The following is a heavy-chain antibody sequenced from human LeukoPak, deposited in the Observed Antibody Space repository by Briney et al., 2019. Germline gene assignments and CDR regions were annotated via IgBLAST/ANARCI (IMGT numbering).Heavy chain of an antibody. Sequence: SETLSLTCAVYGGSFSGYYWSRIRQPPGKGLEWIGEINHSGSTNYIPSLKSRVTISIETSKNQISLRLNSVTAADTAMYYCAKSGGYGLIDYWGQGTLVTVSS. CDR1: GGSFSGYY. D-gene: IGHD1-26*01. CDR2: INHSGST. V-gene: IGHV4-34*01. J-gene: IGHJ4*02. CDR3: AKSGGYGLIDY.